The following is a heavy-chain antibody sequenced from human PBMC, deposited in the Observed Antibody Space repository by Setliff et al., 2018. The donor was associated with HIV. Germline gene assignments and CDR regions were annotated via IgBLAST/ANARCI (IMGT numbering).Heavy chain of an antibody. CDR3: ARGLSFYDPGGFDP. V-gene: IGHV4-4*09. CDR1: GGSISSYY. D-gene: IGHD3-22*01. CDR2: IYTSGST. J-gene: IGHJ5*02. Sequence: SETLSLTCTASGGSISSYYWSWIRQPPGKGLEWIGYIYTSGSTNYNPSLKSRVTISVDTSKNQFSLKLSSVTAADTAVYYCARGLSFYDPGGFDPWGQGTLVTVSS.